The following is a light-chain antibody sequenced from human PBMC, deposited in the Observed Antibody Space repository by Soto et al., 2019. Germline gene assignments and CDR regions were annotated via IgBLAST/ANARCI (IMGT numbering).Light chain of an antibody. CDR3: AAWDDSLSGWV. Sequence: QSALTQPPSASGTPGQGVTISCSGSSSNIGSNIVNWYQQLPGTAPSLLIYSSNQRPSGVPDRFSGSKSGTSASLAISGLQSEDEADYYCAAWDDSLSGWVFGGGTKLTVL. J-gene: IGLJ3*02. V-gene: IGLV1-44*01. CDR1: SSNIGSNI. CDR2: SSN.